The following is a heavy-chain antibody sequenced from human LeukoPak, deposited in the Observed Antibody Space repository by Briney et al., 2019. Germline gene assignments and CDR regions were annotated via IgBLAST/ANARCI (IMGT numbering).Heavy chain of an antibody. CDR2: IRSKVDGGTA. D-gene: IGHD6-19*01. CDR1: GFSFNNAW. CDR3: IIYIGGSGWN. V-gene: IGHV3-15*01. J-gene: IGHJ4*02. Sequence: GGSLRLSCAASGFSFNNAWMNWVRQAPGKGLEWVGRIRSKVDGGTADYAPPVKARFTISRDDSKNTLYLQMNSLKTEDTAMYYCIIYIGGSGWNWGQGTLVTVSS.